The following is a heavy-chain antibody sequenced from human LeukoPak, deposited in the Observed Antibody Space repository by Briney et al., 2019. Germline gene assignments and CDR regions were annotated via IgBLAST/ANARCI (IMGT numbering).Heavy chain of an antibody. V-gene: IGHV1-46*01. CDR2: INPGAGST. CDR3: ARDLGSKKCFEY. Sequence: ASVKVSCKSPGYTFTSYFIRWVRQTPGQGLEWMGIINPGAGSTTYAQKFQGKVTMTRDTSTSTVYMELSSLRSEDTAVYYCARDLGSKKCFEYWGQGTLVTVSS. CDR1: GYTFTSYF. D-gene: IGHD1-26*01. J-gene: IGHJ4*02.